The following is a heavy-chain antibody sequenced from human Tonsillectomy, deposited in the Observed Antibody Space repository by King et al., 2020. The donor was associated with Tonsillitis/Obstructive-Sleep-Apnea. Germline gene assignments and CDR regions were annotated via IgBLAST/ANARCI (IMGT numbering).Heavy chain of an antibody. CDR3: AHRQQMNRPHWWFDP. J-gene: IGHJ5*02. CDR1: GFSLSTSGVG. V-gene: IGHV2-5*02. CDR2: IYWDDGK. D-gene: IGHD5-24*01. Sequence: TLKESGPTLVKPTQTLTLTCTFSGFSLSTSGVGVGWIRQPPGKALEWLALIYWDDGKRYSPSLKSSLTITKDTSKNQVVLTMTNMDPEDTATYYCAHRQQMNRPHWWFDPWGQGTLVTVSS.